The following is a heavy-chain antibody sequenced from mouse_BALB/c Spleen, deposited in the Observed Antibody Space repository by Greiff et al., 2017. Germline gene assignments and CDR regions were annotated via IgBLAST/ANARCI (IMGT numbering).Heavy chain of an antibody. CDR1: GFTFSSYG. Sequence: DVKLVESGGGLVQPGGSLKLSCAASGFTFSSYGMSWVRQTPDKRLELVATINSNGGSTYYPDSVKGRFTISRDNAKNTLYLQMSSLKSEDTAMYYCARRTMIPFDYWGQGTTLTVSS. V-gene: IGHV5-6-3*01. CDR2: INSNGGST. CDR3: ARRTMIPFDY. D-gene: IGHD2-4*01. J-gene: IGHJ2*01.